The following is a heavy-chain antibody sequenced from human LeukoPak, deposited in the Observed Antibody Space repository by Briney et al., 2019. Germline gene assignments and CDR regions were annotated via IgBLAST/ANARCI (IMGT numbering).Heavy chain of an antibody. D-gene: IGHD4-17*01. CDR1: GFTFSRNG. J-gene: IGHJ6*02. CDR2: ISHDGTNK. Sequence: GGSLRLSCAASGFTFSRNGMHWVRQAPGKGLEWVAVISHDGTNKYHADSVKGRFTISRDNSKNTLYLQMSSLRAEDTAVYYCAKAHLSDYGDYVRFHYNGMDVWGQGTTVSVSS. V-gene: IGHV3-30*18. CDR3: AKAHLSDYGDYVRFHYNGMDV.